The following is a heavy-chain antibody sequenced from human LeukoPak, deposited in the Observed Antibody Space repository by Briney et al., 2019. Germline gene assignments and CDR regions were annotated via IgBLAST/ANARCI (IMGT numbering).Heavy chain of an antibody. V-gene: IGHV3-23*01. D-gene: IGHD3-22*01. CDR2: ISGSGGST. CDR3: AKASAMIVVVSKYFDY. CDR1: GFTFSSYG. J-gene: IGHJ4*02. Sequence: HSGGSLRLSCAASGFTFSSYGMSWVRQAPGKGLEWVSAISGSGGSTYYADSVKGRFTISRDNSKNTLYLQMNSLRAEDTAVYYCAKASAMIVVVSKYFDYWGQGTLVTVSS.